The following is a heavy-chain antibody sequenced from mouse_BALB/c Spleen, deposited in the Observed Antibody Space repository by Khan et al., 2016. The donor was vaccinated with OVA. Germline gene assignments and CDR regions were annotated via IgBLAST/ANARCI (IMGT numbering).Heavy chain of an antibody. CDR2: VSTGGHYT. Sequence: EVQLQESGGDVVKPGGSLKLSCAASGFTFSTYGMSWVRQTPDKRLEWVATVSTGGHYTYYPDTVKGRFTISRDNAKNTLYLQMSSLKSEDTAMFYCARLAYYYESEGLAYWGQGTLVTVSA. CDR1: GFTFSTYG. CDR3: ARLAYYYESEGLAY. V-gene: IGHV5-6*01. J-gene: IGHJ3*01. D-gene: IGHD1-1*01.